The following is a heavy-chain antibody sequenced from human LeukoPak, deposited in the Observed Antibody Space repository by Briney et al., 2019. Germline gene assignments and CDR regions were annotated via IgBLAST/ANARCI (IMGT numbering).Heavy chain of an antibody. CDR1: GGSISSGGYY. CDR2: IYYSGST. J-gene: IGHJ4*02. D-gene: IGHD3-10*01. V-gene: IGHV4-31*03. CDR3: ARDPMYYGSGSTLI. Sequence: QPSETLSLTCTVPGGSISSGGYYWSWIRQHPGKGLEWIGYIYYSGSTYYNPSLKSRVTISVDTSKNQFSLKLSSVTAADTAVYYCARDPMYYGSGSTLIWGQGTLVTVSS.